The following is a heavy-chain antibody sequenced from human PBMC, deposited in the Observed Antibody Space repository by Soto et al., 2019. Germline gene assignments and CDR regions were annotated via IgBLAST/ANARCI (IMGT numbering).Heavy chain of an antibody. CDR2: INHSGST. D-gene: IGHD2-2*01. CDR1: GGSISSGSYY. J-gene: IGHJ4*02. Sequence: SETLSLTCTVSGGSISSGSYYWGWIRQPPGKGLEWIGTINHSGSTNYNPSLKSRVTISVDTSKNLFSLKLSSVAAADTAVYYCTRGYCTSNSCHYYYDYWGQGTPVTVSS. V-gene: IGHV4-39*07. CDR3: TRGYCTSNSCHYYYDY.